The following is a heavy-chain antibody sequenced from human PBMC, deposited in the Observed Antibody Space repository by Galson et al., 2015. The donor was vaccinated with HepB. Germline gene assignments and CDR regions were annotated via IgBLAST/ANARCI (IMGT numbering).Heavy chain of an antibody. CDR3: AITQWLVH. Sequence: SLRLSCAASGFTFSLYAMSWVRQAPGKGLEWVSAISGSGGSTFCADSVKGRFTISRDNTKNTLYLQMNSLRAEDTAVYYCAITQWLVHWGQGTLVTVSS. D-gene: IGHD6-19*01. CDR2: ISGSGGST. CDR1: GFTFSLYA. J-gene: IGHJ4*02. V-gene: IGHV3-23*01.